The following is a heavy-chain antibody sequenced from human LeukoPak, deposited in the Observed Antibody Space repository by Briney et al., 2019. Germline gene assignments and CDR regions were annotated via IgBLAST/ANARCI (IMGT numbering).Heavy chain of an antibody. J-gene: IGHJ4*02. CDR3: ARGGTTVTPKNFDF. CDR1: GFTFSSYA. V-gene: IGHV3-23*01. Sequence: GGSLRLSCAGSGFTFSSYAMSWVRQAPGQGLEWVSVISDSGDYTSYADSVRGRFTISRDNSRNTLYLQMISLRPEDTAVYYCARGGTTVTPKNFDFWGQGTLVTVSS. D-gene: IGHD4-17*01. CDR2: ISDSGDYT.